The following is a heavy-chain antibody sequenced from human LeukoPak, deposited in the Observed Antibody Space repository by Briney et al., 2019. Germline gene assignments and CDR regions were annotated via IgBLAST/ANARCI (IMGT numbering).Heavy chain of an antibody. V-gene: IGHV3-23*01. CDR3: ARGRGGDYVPSRFDY. Sequence: PGGSLRLSCSASGFAFSGFAMGWVRQAPGKGLEWVASISGSGGKTYYADSVEGRFTISRDNSKNTLYLQMNNQRAEDTALYYCARGRGGDYVPSRFDYWGQGTLVTVSS. CDR1: GFAFSGFA. CDR2: ISGSGGKT. D-gene: IGHD4-17*01. J-gene: IGHJ4*02.